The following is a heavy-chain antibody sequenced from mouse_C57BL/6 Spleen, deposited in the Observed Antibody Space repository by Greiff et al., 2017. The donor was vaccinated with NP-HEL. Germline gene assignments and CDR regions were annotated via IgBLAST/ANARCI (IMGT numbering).Heavy chain of an antibody. D-gene: IGHD2-3*01. V-gene: IGHV1-52*01. CDR2: IYPSDSET. CDR3: ARSGDGYSAWFAY. CDR1: GYTFTSYW. J-gene: IGHJ3*01. Sequence: QVQLQQPGAELVRPGSSVKLSCKASGYTFTSYWMHWVKQRPIQGLEWIGNIYPSDSETHYNQKFKDKATLTVDKSSSTAYMQLSSLTSEDSAVYYCARSGDGYSAWFAYWGQGTLVTVSA.